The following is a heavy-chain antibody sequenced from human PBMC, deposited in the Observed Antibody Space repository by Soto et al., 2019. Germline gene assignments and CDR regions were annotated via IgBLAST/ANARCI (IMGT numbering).Heavy chain of an antibody. V-gene: IGHV3-33*01. CDR2: IWYDGSNK. Sequence: VQLVESGGGVVQPGRSLRLSCAASGFTFSSYGMHWVRQAPGKGLEWVAVIWYDGSNKYYADSVKGRFTISRDNSKNTLYLQMNSLRAEDTAVYYCARGGGAAAGPLDYWGQGTLVTVSS. J-gene: IGHJ4*02. D-gene: IGHD6-13*01. CDR1: GFTFSSYG. CDR3: ARGGGAAAGPLDY.